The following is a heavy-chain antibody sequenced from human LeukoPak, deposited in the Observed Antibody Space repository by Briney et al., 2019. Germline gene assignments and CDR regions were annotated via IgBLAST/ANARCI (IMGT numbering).Heavy chain of an antibody. J-gene: IGHJ1*01. Sequence: GGSLRLSCVVSGFTFNRCWMNWVRQAPGKGLEWVAHINPDGRDTYYVDSVKGRFTISRDNGQNSMYLQMNSLRVEDTAVYYCTSWGDTTAEYFQRWGQGTLVTVSS. D-gene: IGHD2-21*02. CDR2: INPDGRDT. CDR1: GFTFNRCW. CDR3: TSWGDTTAEYFQR. V-gene: IGHV3-7*01.